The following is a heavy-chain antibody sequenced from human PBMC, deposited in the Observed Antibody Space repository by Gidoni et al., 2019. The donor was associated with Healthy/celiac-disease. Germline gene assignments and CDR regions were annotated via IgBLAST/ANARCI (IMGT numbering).Heavy chain of an antibody. J-gene: IGHJ6*02. V-gene: IGHV5-51*01. Sequence: EVHLVQSGAEVKQLGESPTISCKGSGYSFTSYWIRWVRKLPGKGLEWLGIIYPGDSETRYSPSFQGQVTISADKSISTAYLQWSSLKASDTAMYYCARHRALTKYDRSRLAQRGYYYYGMDVWGQVTTVTGS. CDR1: GYSFTSYW. D-gene: IGHD3-3*01. CDR3: ARHRALTKYDRSRLAQRGYYYYGMDV. CDR2: IYPGDSET.